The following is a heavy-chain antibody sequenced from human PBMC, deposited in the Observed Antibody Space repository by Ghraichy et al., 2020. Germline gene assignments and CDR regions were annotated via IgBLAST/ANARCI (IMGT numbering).Heavy chain of an antibody. D-gene: IGHD2-2*02. J-gene: IGHJ4*02. Sequence: LNISCTVSGGSISSYYWSWIRQPPGKGLEWIGYIYYSGSTNYNPSLKSRVTISVDTSKNQFSLKLSSVTAADTAVYYCARSPRRYCSSTSCYIRYFDYWGQGTLVTVSS. CDR3: ARSPRRYCSSTSCYIRYFDY. CDR1: GGSISSYY. CDR2: IYYSGST. V-gene: IGHV4-59*08.